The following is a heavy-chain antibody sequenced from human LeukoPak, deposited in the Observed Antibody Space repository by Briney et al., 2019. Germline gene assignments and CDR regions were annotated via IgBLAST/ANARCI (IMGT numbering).Heavy chain of an antibody. CDR3: ARIGDIAAADSFDY. V-gene: IGHV4-34*01. Sequence: SETLSLTCAVYGGSFSGYYWSWIRQPPGKGLEWIGEINHSGSTNYNPSLKSRVTISVDTSKNQFSLKLSPVTAADTAVYYCARIGDIAAADSFDYWGQGTLVTVSS. CDR2: INHSGST. D-gene: IGHD6-13*01. CDR1: GGSFSGYY. J-gene: IGHJ4*02.